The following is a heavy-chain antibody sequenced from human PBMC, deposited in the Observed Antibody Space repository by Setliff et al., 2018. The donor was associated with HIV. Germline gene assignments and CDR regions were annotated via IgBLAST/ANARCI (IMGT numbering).Heavy chain of an antibody. CDR1: GGPFSGYY. J-gene: IGHJ3*02. CDR3: ARRGGAIGYDRTRRPSFNAFDI. Sequence: PSETLSLTCAVYGGPFSGYYWSWIRQPPGKGLEWIGEINHSGSTNYNPSLKSRVTISVDTSKNQFSLKLSSVTAADTAVYYCARRGGAIGYDRTRRPSFNAFDIWGQGTMVTVSS. D-gene: IGHD3-22*01. CDR2: INHSGST. V-gene: IGHV4-34*01.